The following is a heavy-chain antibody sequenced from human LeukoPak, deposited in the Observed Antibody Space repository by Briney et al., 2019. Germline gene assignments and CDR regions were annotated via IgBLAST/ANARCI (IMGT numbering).Heavy chain of an antibody. Sequence: PGGSLRLSCAASGFTFSGSTMNWVRQAPGKGLEWVSFISTSSSYIYYADSVRGRFTISRDNAKKSMYLKMNSLRAEDTAVYYCARQQWLDGAYYFDYWGQGTLVTVSS. D-gene: IGHD6-19*01. CDR1: GFTFSGST. CDR2: ISTSSSYI. V-gene: IGHV3-21*01. J-gene: IGHJ4*02. CDR3: ARQQWLDGAYYFDY.